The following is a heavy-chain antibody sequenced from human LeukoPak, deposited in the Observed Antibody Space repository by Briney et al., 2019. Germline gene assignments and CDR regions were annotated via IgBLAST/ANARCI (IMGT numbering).Heavy chain of an antibody. CDR2: INPSFGST. V-gene: IGHV1-46*01. D-gene: IGHD4-23*01. CDR1: GYTFTDYY. J-gene: IGHJ4*02. CDR3: ARELRSVETPRYNYFDY. Sequence: ASVKVSCKASGYTFTDYYIHWVRQAPGRGLEWVGIINPSFGSTTYAQSFQGRVAMTRDTSTSTVYMELSGLRSEDTAVYYCARELRSVETPRYNYFDYWGQGTLVTVSS.